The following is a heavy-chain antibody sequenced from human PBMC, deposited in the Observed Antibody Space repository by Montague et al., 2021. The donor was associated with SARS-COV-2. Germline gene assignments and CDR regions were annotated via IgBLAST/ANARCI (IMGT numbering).Heavy chain of an antibody. V-gene: IGHV4-34*01. J-gene: IGHJ4*02. CDR3: ARGHRGCSGSSCNGGFRRGAFDF. Sequence: SETLSLTCAVYGGAFSGFYWSWIRKAPGKGMEWIGEINNSGSTNYNQSLKSRVTISLNTSKNKFSLNLYSLTAADTAVYFCARGHRGCSGSSCNGGFRRGAFDFWGQGTLVTVSS. CDR1: GGAFSGFY. CDR2: INNSGST. D-gene: IGHD2-2*01.